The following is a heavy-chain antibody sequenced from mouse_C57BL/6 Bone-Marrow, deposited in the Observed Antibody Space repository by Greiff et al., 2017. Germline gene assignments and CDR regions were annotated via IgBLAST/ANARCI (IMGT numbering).Heavy chain of an antibody. CDR1: GFSLTSYA. V-gene: IGHV2-9-1*01. J-gene: IGHJ4*01. CDR2: IWTGGGT. D-gene: IGHD2-1*01. CDR3: ARSYYGIPYAMDY. Sequence: VQGVESGPGLVAPSQSLSITCTVSGFSLTSYAISWVRQPPGKGLEWLGVIWTGGGTNYNSALKSRLSISKDNSKSQVFLKMNSLQTDDTARYYCARSYYGIPYAMDYWGQGTSVTVSS.